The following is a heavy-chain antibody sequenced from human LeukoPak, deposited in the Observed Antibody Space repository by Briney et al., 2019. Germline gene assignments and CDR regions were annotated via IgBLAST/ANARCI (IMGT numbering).Heavy chain of an antibody. CDR1: GFTFSSYA. CDR2: ISYDGSNK. D-gene: IGHD5-18*01. V-gene: IGHV3-30-3*01. CDR3: AKDPYPGYSYGYNWFDP. Sequence: GGSLRLSCAASGFTFSSYAMHWVRQAPGKGLEWVAVISYDGSNKYYADSVKGRFTISRDNSKNTLYLQMNSLRAEDTAVYYCAKDPYPGYSYGYNWFDPWGQGTLVTVSS. J-gene: IGHJ5*02.